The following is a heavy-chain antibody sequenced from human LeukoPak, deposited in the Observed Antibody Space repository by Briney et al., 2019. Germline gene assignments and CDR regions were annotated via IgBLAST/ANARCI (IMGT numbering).Heavy chain of an antibody. CDR2: IYYSGST. J-gene: IGHJ6*03. Sequence: SETLSLTCTVSGGSISSGGYYWSWIRQHPGKGLEWIGYIYYSGSTYYNPSLKSRVTISVDTSKNQFSRKLSSVTAADTAVYYCAREGPAANYYMDVWGKGTTVTVSS. CDR1: GGSISSGGYY. V-gene: IGHV4-31*03. CDR3: AREGPAANYYMDV. D-gene: IGHD2-2*01.